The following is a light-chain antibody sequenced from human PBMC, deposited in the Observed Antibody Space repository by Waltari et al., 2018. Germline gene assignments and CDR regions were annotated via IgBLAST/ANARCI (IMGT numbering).Light chain of an antibody. CDR3: AAWDVNLNGVL. V-gene: IGLV1-44*01. J-gene: IGLJ3*02. Sequence: SVLTQPLSASGTPGQRVTIPCSGSSSNVGSGLANGYTQLPRTAPKLLIHSNNQRPSGVPDRFSVSRSGTSASLAISGLQSEDEADYYCAAWDVNLNGVLFGGGTKLTVL. CDR2: SNN. CDR1: SSNVGSGL.